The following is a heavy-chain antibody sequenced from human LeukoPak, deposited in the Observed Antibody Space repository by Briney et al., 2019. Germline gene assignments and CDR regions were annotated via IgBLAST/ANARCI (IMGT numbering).Heavy chain of an antibody. Sequence: GASVKVSCKASGYTFTGYYMHWVRQAPGQGLEWMGWINPNIGGTNYAQKFQGRVTMTRDTSISTAYMELSSLRSDDTAVYYCAREGPLWLPYFDPWGQGTLVTVSS. CDR1: GYTFTGYY. D-gene: IGHD2/OR15-2a*01. CDR2: INPNIGGT. CDR3: AREGPLWLPYFDP. J-gene: IGHJ5*02. V-gene: IGHV1-2*02.